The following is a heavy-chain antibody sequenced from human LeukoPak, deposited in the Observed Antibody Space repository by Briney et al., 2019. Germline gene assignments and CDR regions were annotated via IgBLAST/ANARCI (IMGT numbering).Heavy chain of an antibody. J-gene: IGHJ4*02. V-gene: IGHV3-21*01. D-gene: IGHD3-3*01. CDR3: ASGVNYFDY. CDR1: GFTFSSYN. CDR2: ISSRSSYI. Sequence: GGSLRLSCAASGFTFSSYNMKWVRQAPGKGLEWVSSISSRSSYIFYADSVKGRFTISRDNAKKSLYLQMNSLRAEDTAVYYCASGVNYFDYWGQGTLVPVSS.